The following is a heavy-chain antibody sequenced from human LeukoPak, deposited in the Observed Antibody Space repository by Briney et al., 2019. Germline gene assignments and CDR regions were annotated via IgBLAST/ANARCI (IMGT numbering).Heavy chain of an antibody. J-gene: IGHJ2*01. Sequence: SETLSLTCTVSGVSISDYYWSWVRQPPGKGLEWIGYIYYTGSTDYNPSLKSRVTMSLDTSKNQFSLNLRSVTATDTAVYYRARRTYYDTLTGYNYWYFDLWGRGTLVTVSS. CDR3: ARRTYYDTLTGYNYWYFDL. V-gene: IGHV4-59*01. CDR1: GVSISDYY. CDR2: IYYTGST. D-gene: IGHD3-9*01.